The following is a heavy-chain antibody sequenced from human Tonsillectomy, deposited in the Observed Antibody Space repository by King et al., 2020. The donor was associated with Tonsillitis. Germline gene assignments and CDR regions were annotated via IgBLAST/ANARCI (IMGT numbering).Heavy chain of an antibody. D-gene: IGHD2/OR15-2a*01. Sequence: QLVQSGAEVKNRGASVRVSCKASGFTFSSFGITWVRQAPGQGLEWLGWISDNTGKTDYAQNFKGRVIMTADTSTATAYMELRNLRSDDTAVYFCARRRNGLSSYYFDYWGQGTLVSVSS. CDR2: ISDNTGKT. CDR3: ARRRNGLSSYYFDY. V-gene: IGHV1-18*01. CDR1: GFTFSSFG. J-gene: IGHJ4*02.